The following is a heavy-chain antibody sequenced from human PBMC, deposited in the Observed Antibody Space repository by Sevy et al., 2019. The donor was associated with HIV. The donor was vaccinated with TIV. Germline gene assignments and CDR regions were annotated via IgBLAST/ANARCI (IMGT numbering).Heavy chain of an antibody. V-gene: IGHV1-2*02. D-gene: IGHD3-16*02. CDR2: INPNRGGR. CDR1: GYTFTDYY. CDR3: ATPTTFGGAIV. Sequence: ASVKVSCKDSGYTFTDYYMHWVRQAPGQGLEWMGWINPNRGGRNYAQKFQGRVTMTRDTSISTAYMELSRLRSDDTAVYYCATPTTFGGAIVWGQGTLVTVSS. J-gene: IGHJ4*02.